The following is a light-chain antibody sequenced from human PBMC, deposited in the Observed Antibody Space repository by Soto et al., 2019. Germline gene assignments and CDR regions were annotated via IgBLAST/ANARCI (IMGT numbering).Light chain of an antibody. CDR3: LLYYGGAVI. Sequence: QAVVTQEPSLTVSPGGTVTLTCAPSTGAVTSGHYANWLQQKPGQAPRALIYSTDTKHSWTPARFSGSLLGGKAALTLSGVRPEDEADYYCLLYYGGAVIFGGGTKLTVL. V-gene: IGLV7-43*01. CDR2: STD. J-gene: IGLJ2*01. CDR1: TGAVTSGHY.